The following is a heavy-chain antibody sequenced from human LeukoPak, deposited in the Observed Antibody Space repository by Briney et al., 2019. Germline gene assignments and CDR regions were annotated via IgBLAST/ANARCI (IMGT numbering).Heavy chain of an antibody. CDR3: AKSHSLEYRGYFDY. CDR1: GFTFSVYA. V-gene: IGHV3-23*01. J-gene: IGHJ4*02. Sequence: PGGSLRLSCATSGFTFSVYAMSWVRQAPGKGLEAVSTISDSGGSTYYADSVKGRFTISRGNSKNTLYLLMNELSAEDTAVYYCAKSHSLEYRGYFDYWGQGTLFTVSS. D-gene: IGHD2/OR15-2a*01. CDR2: ISDSGGST.